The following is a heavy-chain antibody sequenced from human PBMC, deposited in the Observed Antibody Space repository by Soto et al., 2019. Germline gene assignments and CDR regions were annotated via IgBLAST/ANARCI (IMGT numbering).Heavy chain of an antibody. D-gene: IGHD2-15*01. J-gene: IGHJ4*02. V-gene: IGHV4-34*01. CDR1: GGSFSGYY. CDR3: ARHGYCSGGSCYKRYDY. CDR2: INHSGST. Sequence: QVQLQQWGAGLLKPSETLSLTCAVYGGSFSGYYWSWIRQPPGQGLEWIGEINHSGSTNYNPSLKSRVTISVDASKNPFSLKMSSVTAADTAVYYCARHGYCSGGSCYKRYDYWGQGTLVTVSS.